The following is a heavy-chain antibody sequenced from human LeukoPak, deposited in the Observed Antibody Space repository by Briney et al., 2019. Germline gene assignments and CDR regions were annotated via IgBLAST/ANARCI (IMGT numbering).Heavy chain of an antibody. CDR1: GFTFSSYA. CDR3: GLEPTVTAYAAFDI. Sequence: GGSLRLSCAASGFTFSSYAMSWVRQAPGKGLEWVSAISGSGGSTYYADSVKGRFTISRDNAKNSLFLQMNSLRAEDTAVYYCGLEPTVTAYAAFDIWGQGTMVTVSS. J-gene: IGHJ3*02. CDR2: ISGSGGST. D-gene: IGHD4-17*01. V-gene: IGHV3-23*01.